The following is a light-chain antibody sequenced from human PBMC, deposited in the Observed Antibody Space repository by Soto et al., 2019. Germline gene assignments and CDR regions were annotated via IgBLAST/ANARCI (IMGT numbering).Light chain of an antibody. V-gene: IGLV2-8*01. CDR2: EAS. CDR3: TSYVGSNIWV. J-gene: IGLJ3*02. CDR1: SSDVGAYKY. Sequence: QSALTQPASVSGSPGQSITISCTGTSSDVGAYKYVSWYQQYPGKAPKLMIYEASKRPSGVPDRFSGSKSGNTASLTVSGLQAEDEADYYCTSYVGSNIWVFGGGTKLTVL.